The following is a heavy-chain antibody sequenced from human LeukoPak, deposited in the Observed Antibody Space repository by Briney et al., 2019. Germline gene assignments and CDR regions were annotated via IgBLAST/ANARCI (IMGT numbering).Heavy chain of an antibody. J-gene: IGHJ4*02. CDR1: GFTFSSYS. D-gene: IGHD2-21*01. Sequence: PGGSLRLSCAASGFTFSSYSMNWVRQAPGKGLEWVAFIRYDGSYKYYADSVKGRFTISRDNSKNTLYLQMNSLRAEDTAVYYCAKKWVSVDYFDYWGQGTLVTVSS. CDR2: IRYDGSYK. V-gene: IGHV3-30*02. CDR3: AKKWVSVDYFDY.